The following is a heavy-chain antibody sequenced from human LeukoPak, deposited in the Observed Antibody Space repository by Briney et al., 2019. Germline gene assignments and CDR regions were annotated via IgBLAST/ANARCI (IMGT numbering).Heavy chain of an antibody. V-gene: IGHV3-23*01. CDR3: AKPPAGDYAVGYFQH. Sequence: GGSLRLSCAASGFTFSNYAMSWVRQAPGKGLKWVATVNDNGAATYYADSVKGRFTISRDNSKNTLYLQMNSLRAEDTAVYYCAKPPAGDYAVGYFQHWGQGTLVTVSS. J-gene: IGHJ1*01. CDR1: GFTFSNYA. CDR2: VNDNGAAT. D-gene: IGHD4-17*01.